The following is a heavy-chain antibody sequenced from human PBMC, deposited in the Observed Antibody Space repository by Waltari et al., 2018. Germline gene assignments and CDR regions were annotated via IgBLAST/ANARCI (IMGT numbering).Heavy chain of an antibody. CDR1: GFTFSSYS. CDR2: ISSSSSTI. D-gene: IGHD6-13*01. V-gene: IGHV3-48*01. Sequence: EVQLVESGGGLVQPGGSLRLSCAASGFTFSSYSMNWVRQAPGKGLEWVSYISSSSSTIYYADSVKGRFTISRDNAKNSLYLQMNSLRAEDTAVYYCARRTAAGNDYWGQGTLVTVSS. J-gene: IGHJ4*02. CDR3: ARRTAAGNDY.